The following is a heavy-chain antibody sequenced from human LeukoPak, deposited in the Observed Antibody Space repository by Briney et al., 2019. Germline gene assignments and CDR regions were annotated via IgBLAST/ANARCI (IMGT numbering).Heavy chain of an antibody. J-gene: IGHJ4*02. V-gene: IGHV4-59*01. CDR3: ARGNRLRGSGWYDLDN. CDR2: VYYSGST. D-gene: IGHD6-13*01. CDR1: GGSLSGFY. Sequence: SETLSLTCTVSGGSLSGFYWSWIRQPPGAGLEWIGYVYYSGSTTYNPSLKSRVTISVDTSKNQFSLRLGSVTAADTAVYYCARGNRLRGSGWYDLDNWGQGALVTVSS.